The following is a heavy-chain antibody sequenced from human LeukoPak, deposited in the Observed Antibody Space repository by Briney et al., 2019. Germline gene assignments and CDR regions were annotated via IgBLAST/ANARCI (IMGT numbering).Heavy chain of an antibody. J-gene: IGHJ4*02. CDR1: GGSISSYY. Sequence: SETLSLTCTASGGSISSYYWSWIRQPPGKGLEWIGYIYYSGSTNYNPSLKSRVTISVDTSKNQFSLKLSSVTAADTAVYYCARGPRTGTAEGPPTYWGQGTLVTVSS. D-gene: IGHD1-7*01. V-gene: IGHV4-59*01. CDR2: IYYSGST. CDR3: ARGPRTGTAEGPPTY.